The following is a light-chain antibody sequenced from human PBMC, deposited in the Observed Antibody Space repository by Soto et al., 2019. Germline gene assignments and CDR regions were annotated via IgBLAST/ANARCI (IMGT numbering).Light chain of an antibody. Sequence: QSALTQPRSVSGSPGQSVTISCTGTSNDVGGYNYVSWYQQHPGKAPKLMIYDVTKRPSGVPDRFSGSKSGNTASLTISGLQAEDEADYHCCSYAGSYTYVVFGGGTKLTVL. J-gene: IGLJ2*01. CDR1: SNDVGGYNY. V-gene: IGLV2-11*01. CDR2: DVT. CDR3: CSYAGSYTYVV.